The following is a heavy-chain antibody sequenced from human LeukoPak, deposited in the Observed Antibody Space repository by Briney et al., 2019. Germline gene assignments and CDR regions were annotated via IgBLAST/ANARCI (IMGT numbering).Heavy chain of an antibody. Sequence: PGRSLRLSCAASGFTFSSYAMHWVRQAPGKGLEWVAVISYDGSNKYYADSVKGRFTISRDNAKNSLYLQMNSLRAEDTAVYYCARTYSSGWYGAFDIWGQGTMVTVSS. CDR2: ISYDGSNK. D-gene: IGHD6-19*01. J-gene: IGHJ3*02. V-gene: IGHV3-30*04. CDR1: GFTFSSYA. CDR3: ARTYSSGWYGAFDI.